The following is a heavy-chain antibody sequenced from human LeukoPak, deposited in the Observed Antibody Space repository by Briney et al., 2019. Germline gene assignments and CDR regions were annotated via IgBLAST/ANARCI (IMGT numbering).Heavy chain of an antibody. D-gene: IGHD2/OR15-2a*01. CDR3: ARQHALGPNIGDYVDY. CDR2: IYPGDSDT. J-gene: IGHJ4*02. V-gene: IGHV5-51*01. CDR1: GYSFTSYW. Sequence: GESLKISCKGSGYSFTSYWIGLVRQMPGKGLEWMGIIYPGDSDTRYSPSFQGQGTNSADKSISTAYLQWSSLKASDTAMYYCARQHALGPNIGDYVDYWGQGTLVTVSS.